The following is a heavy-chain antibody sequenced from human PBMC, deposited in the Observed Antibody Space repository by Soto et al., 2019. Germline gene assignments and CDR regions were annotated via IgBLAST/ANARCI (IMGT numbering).Heavy chain of an antibody. CDR2: INSDGSST. V-gene: IGHV3-74*01. CDR1: GFTFSSYW. Sequence: GGSLRLSCAASGFTFSSYWMHWVRQAPGKGLVWVSRINSDGSSTSYAGSVKGRFTISRDNAKNTLYLQMNSLRAEDAAVYYCVRTSLVVAAATREDYWGQGTLVTVSS. D-gene: IGHD2-15*01. J-gene: IGHJ4*02. CDR3: VRTSLVVAAATREDY.